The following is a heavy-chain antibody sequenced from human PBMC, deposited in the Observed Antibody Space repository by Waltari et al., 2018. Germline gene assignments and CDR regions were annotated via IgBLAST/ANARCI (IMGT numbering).Heavy chain of an antibody. D-gene: IGHD1-26*01. V-gene: IGHV3-30*02. CDR3: AKGGSKWEPLGY. Sequence: QVQLVESGGGVVQPGGSLRLSCAASGFTFSSYGMHWVRQAPGKGLEWVAFIRYDGSNKYYADSGKGRFTISRDNSKNTLYLQMNSLRAEDTGVYYCAKGGSKWEPLGYWGQGTLVTVSS. J-gene: IGHJ4*02. CDR1: GFTFSSYG. CDR2: IRYDGSNK.